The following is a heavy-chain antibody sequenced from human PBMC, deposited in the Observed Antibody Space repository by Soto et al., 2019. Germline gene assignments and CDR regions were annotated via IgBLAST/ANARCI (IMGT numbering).Heavy chain of an antibody. Sequence: GGSLRLSCAASGFTFIDFYMTWVRQAPGKGLEWLSYISINSNHKEYGDSVKGRHTISRDNAKNSLYLQMNSLRAGDTAVYYCVRGGGGGQFDYWGQGTLVTVSS. V-gene: IGHV3-11*06. CDR1: GFTFIDFY. D-gene: IGHD2-21*01. CDR2: ISINSNHK. J-gene: IGHJ4*02. CDR3: VRGGGGGQFDY.